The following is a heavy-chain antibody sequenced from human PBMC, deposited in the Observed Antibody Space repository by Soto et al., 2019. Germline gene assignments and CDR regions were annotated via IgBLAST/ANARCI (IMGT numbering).Heavy chain of an antibody. V-gene: IGHV4-39*01. D-gene: IGHD3-22*01. Sequence: SETLSLTCTVSGGSISSSSYYWGWIRQPPGKGLEWIGSIYYSGSTYYNPSLKSRVTISVDTSKNQFSLKLSSVTAAGTAVYYCARAYYYDSSGPLYPFDYWGQGTLVTVSS. J-gene: IGHJ4*02. CDR3: ARAYYYDSSGPLYPFDY. CDR2: IYYSGST. CDR1: GGSISSSSYY.